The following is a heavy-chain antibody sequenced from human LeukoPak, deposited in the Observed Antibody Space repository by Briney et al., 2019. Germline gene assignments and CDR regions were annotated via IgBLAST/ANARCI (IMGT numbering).Heavy chain of an antibody. CDR3: ARVAYYDSSGYYYVWFDY. Sequence: GASVKVSCKASGYTFTSYGISWVRQAPGQGLEWMGWISAYNGNTNYAQKLQGRVTMTTDTSTSTAYMELRSLRSDDTAVYYCARVAYYDSSGYYYVWFDYWGQGTLVTVSS. CDR2: ISAYNGNT. D-gene: IGHD3-22*01. V-gene: IGHV1-18*01. CDR1: GYTFTSYG. J-gene: IGHJ4*02.